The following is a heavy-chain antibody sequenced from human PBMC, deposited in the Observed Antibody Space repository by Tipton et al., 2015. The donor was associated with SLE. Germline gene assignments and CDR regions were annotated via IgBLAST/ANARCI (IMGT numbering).Heavy chain of an antibody. D-gene: IGHD2-15*01. CDR3: TRHLRGGYWFDS. CDR1: SGAFSTSSYF. V-gene: IGHV4-39*07. Sequence: TLSLTCTVSSGAFSTSSYFSGWLRQSPGKGLEGSGSSSYGGSTYYNPSLKTRVTISVDPSKNQLSLKLNSVSAADPAFYYCTRHLRGGYWFDSRGQGTQVTVSS. CDR2: SSYGGST. J-gene: IGHJ5*01.